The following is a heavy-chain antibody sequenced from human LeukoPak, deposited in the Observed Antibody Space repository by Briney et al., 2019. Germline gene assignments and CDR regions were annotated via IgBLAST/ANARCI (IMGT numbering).Heavy chain of an antibody. Sequence: SVKVSCKASGCTFTSYAINWVRQAPGQGLEWMGRIIPILGIANYAQKFQGRVTITADKSTSTAYMELSSLRSEDTAVYYCARVLPSYYDSSVFGDCWGQGTLVAVSA. V-gene: IGHV1-69*04. CDR1: GCTFTSYA. D-gene: IGHD3-22*01. CDR3: ARVLPSYYDSSVFGDC. CDR2: IIPILGIA. J-gene: IGHJ4*02.